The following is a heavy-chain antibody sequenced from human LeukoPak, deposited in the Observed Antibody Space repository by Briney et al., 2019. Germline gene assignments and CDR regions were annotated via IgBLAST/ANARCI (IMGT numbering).Heavy chain of an antibody. V-gene: IGHV1-69*04. J-gene: IGHJ4*02. Sequence: SVKVSCKASGYTFTSYYMHWVRQAPGQGLEWMGRIIPILGIANYAQKFQGRVTITADKSTSTAYMELSSLRSEDTAVYYCARDSLGITMIVASFDYWGQGTLVTVSS. D-gene: IGHD3-22*01. CDR1: GYTFTSYY. CDR2: IIPILGIA. CDR3: ARDSLGITMIVASFDY.